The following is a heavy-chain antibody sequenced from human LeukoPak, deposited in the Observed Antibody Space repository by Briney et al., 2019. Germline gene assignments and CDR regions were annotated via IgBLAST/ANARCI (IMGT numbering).Heavy chain of an antibody. J-gene: IGHJ4*02. CDR3: AKRNSGSYSRGFDY. V-gene: IGHV3-23*01. D-gene: IGHD1-26*01. CDR2: ITDNGGST. Sequence: GGSLRLSCAASGFTFSSSAMSWVRQTPGKGLEWVSTITDNGGSTYFADSVKGRFTISRDNSKNTLHLQMNSLRAEDTAVYYCAKRNSGSYSRGFDYRGQGTLVTVSS. CDR1: GFTFSSSA.